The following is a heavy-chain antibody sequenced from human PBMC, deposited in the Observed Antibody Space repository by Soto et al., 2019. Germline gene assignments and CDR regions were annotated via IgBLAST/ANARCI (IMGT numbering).Heavy chain of an antibody. CDR1: GFTFRNYA. CDR3: TRILWSSRRDALDI. V-gene: IGHV3-23*01. CDR2: IGTSGTPT. J-gene: IGHJ6*02. D-gene: IGHD2-21*01. Sequence: GGSLRLSCIASGFTFRNYAMAWVRQAPGEDLEWVSAIGTSGTPTLYADSVKSRFSISRDDSRNTVSLQMNSLGVEDTATYYCTRILWSSRRDALDIWGQGTTVTSP.